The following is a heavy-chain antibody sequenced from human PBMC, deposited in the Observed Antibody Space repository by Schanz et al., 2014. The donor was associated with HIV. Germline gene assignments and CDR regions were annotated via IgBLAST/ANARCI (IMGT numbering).Heavy chain of an antibody. Sequence: EVQLVESGGGLVKPGGSLRLSCAASGFTFMRHTMNWVRQAPGKGLEWVSSISDRSDYLHYADSVKGRFTISRDNAKKSLYLRMNSLRAEDTAVYYCASTRERYSGATSGFDYWGQGTLVTVST. D-gene: IGHD1-26*01. V-gene: IGHV3-21*02. J-gene: IGHJ4*02. CDR2: ISDRSDYL. CDR1: GFTFMRHT. CDR3: ASTRERYSGATSGFDY.